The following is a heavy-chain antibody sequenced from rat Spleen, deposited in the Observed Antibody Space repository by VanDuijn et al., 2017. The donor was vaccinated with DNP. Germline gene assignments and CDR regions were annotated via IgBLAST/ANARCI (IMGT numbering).Heavy chain of an antibody. D-gene: IGHD4-3*01. CDR2: INTGSGGT. V-gene: IGHV1-43*01. CDR1: GYTFTTSY. Sequence: QVQLQQSGAELAKPGSSVMISCRASGYTFTTSYIGWIKQTTRQGLEYIGYINTGSGGTNYNEKFKGKATLTVGKSSSTAFMQLRSLTPHDSAVYYCARGGKGVWFAYWGQGTLVTVSS. CDR3: ARGGKGVWFAY. J-gene: IGHJ3*01.